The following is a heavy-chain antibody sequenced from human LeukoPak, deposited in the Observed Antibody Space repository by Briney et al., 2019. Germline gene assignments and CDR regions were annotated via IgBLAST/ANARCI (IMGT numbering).Heavy chain of an antibody. J-gene: IGHJ6*02. Sequence: GASVKVSCKASGYTFTGYYMHWVRQAPGQGLEWMGWINPNSGGTNYAQKFQGRVTMTRDTSISTAYMELSRLRSDDTAVYYCARSDPGDYYYGMDVWGQGTTVTVSS. V-gene: IGHV1-2*02. CDR1: GYTFTGYY. CDR3: ARSDPGDYYYGMDV. CDR2: INPNSGGT. D-gene: IGHD3-10*01.